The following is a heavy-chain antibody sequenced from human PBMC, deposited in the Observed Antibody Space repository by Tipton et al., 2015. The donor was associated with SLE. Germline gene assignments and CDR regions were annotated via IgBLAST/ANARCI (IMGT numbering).Heavy chain of an antibody. D-gene: IGHD3-10*01. J-gene: IGHJ4*02. Sequence: TLSLTCAVYGGSFSGYYWSWIRQPPGKGLEWIGEINHSGSTNYNPSLKSRVTISVDTSKNQFSLKLTSVTAADTAVYYCARDPYGSGSHWGPYFDYWGQGTLVTVSS. V-gene: IGHV4-34*01. CDR2: INHSGST. CDR3: ARDPYGSGSHWGPYFDY. CDR1: GGSFSGYY.